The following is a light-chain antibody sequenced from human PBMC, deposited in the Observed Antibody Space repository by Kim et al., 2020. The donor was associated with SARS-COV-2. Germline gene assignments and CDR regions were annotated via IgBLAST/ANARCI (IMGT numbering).Light chain of an antibody. J-gene: IGKJ5*01. V-gene: IGKV3-15*01. CDR3: QHYNSWPLT. Sequence: EIVMTQSPAALSVSPGETVTLSCRASQSISSNLAWYQQKRGQAPRLLIYDASARATGIPARFSGRGSGTEFTLTIRSLQSEDFAVYHCQHYNSWPLTFGQGTRLEIK. CDR2: DAS. CDR1: QSISSN.